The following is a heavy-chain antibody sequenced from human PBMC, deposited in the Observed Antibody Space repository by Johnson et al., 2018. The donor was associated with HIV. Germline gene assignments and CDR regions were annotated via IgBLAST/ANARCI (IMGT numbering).Heavy chain of an antibody. CDR2: IKSKTDGGTT. Sequence: VQLVESGGGLVQPGGSLRLSCAASGFTFSNAWMSWVRQVPGKGLEWVGRIKSKTDGGTTDYAAPVKGRFTISRDDSKNTLYLQMNSLKTEDTAVYYWTTEEGYCSGGSCYVDAFDIWGQGTMVTVSS. J-gene: IGHJ3*02. CDR1: GFTFSNAW. D-gene: IGHD2-15*01. CDR3: TTEEGYCSGGSCYVDAFDI. V-gene: IGHV3-15*01.